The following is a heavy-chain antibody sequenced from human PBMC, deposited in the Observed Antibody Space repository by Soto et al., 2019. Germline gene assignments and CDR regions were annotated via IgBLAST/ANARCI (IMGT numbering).Heavy chain of an antibody. J-gene: IGHJ6*03. Sequence: GGSLRLSCAASGFTFSSYSMNWVRQAPGKGLEWVSYISSSSSTIYYADSVKGRFTISRDNAKNSLYLQMNSLRAEDTAVYYCARDEPRGCSSTSCPHYYYYYYMDVWGKGTTVTVSS. V-gene: IGHV3-48*01. D-gene: IGHD2-2*01. CDR1: GFTFSSYS. CDR3: ARDEPRGCSSTSCPHYYYYYYMDV. CDR2: ISSSSSTI.